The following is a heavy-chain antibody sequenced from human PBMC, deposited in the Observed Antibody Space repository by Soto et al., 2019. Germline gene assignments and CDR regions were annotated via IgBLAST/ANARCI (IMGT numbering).Heavy chain of an antibody. V-gene: IGHV3-23*01. CDR3: AKDRGSDWDKIFFDY. J-gene: IGHJ4*02. D-gene: IGHD3-3*01. Sequence: PGGSLRLSCAASGFTFSSYAMTWVRQAPGKGLGWASSIGGSGGPTYYADSVKGRFTISRDNSKNTLYLQMTSLRAEDTAVYYCAKDRGSDWDKIFFDYWGQGTLVTVSS. CDR1: GFTFSSYA. CDR2: IGGSGGPT.